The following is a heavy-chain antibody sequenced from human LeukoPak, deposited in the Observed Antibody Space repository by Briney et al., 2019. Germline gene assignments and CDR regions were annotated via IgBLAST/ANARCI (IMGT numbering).Heavy chain of an antibody. D-gene: IGHD3-10*01. CDR1: GFTFSSYW. Sequence: GGSLRLSCAASGFTFSSYWMHWVRQAPGKGLVWVSRINTDGSSTSYADSVRGRFTASRDNSKNMLFLQMNDLAVEDTAVYFCARGTRVQLPRYYYHGLALWGQGTTVIVSS. CDR2: INTDGSST. V-gene: IGHV3-74*01. J-gene: IGHJ6*02. CDR3: ARGTRVQLPRYYYHGLAL.